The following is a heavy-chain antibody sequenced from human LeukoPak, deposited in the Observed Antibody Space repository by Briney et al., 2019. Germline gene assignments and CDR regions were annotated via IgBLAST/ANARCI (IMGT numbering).Heavy chain of an antibody. CDR3: ARGDYYDSSGSFDI. CDR2: MNPNSGNT. D-gene: IGHD3-22*01. V-gene: IGHV1-8*03. Sequence: GASVKVSCKASGGTFSSYAISWVRQAPGQGLEWMGWMNPNSGNTGYGQKFQGRLTITRDTSITTAYMELSSLRSEDSAVYYCARGDYYDSSGSFDIWGQGTMVTVSS. CDR1: GGTFSSYA. J-gene: IGHJ3*02.